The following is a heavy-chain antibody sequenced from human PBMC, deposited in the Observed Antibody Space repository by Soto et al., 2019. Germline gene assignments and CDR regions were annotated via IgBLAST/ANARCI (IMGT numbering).Heavy chain of an antibody. D-gene: IGHD2-2*02. Sequence: SETLSLTCAVYGGSFSGYYWTRIRQPPGKGLEWIGEINHSGSTNYNPSLKSQVTTSVGTSKTHFSLKLSSVTASKTAVYYCARGRYCSSTSCYTKYYFYYGMDAWGQGTTVTVSS. J-gene: IGHJ6*02. CDR2: INHSGST. CDR1: GGSFSGYY. V-gene: IGHV4-34*01. CDR3: ARGRYCSSTSCYTKYYFYYGMDA.